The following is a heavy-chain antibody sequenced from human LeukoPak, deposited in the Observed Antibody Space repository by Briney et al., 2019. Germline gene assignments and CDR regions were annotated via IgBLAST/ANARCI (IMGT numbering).Heavy chain of an antibody. Sequence: GASVKVSCKASGGTFSSYAISWVRQAPGQGLEWMGRIIPIFGTANYAQKFQGRVTITTDESTSTAYMELSSLRSEDTAVYYCARAEGSSWYPPPTLVDYWGQGTLVTVSS. CDR3: ARAEGSSWYPPPTLVDY. J-gene: IGHJ4*02. D-gene: IGHD6-13*01. CDR2: IIPIFGTA. CDR1: GGTFSSYA. V-gene: IGHV1-69*05.